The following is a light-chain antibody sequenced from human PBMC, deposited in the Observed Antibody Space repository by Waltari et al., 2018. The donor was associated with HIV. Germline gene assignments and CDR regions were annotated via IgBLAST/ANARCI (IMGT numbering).Light chain of an antibody. V-gene: IGLV1-44*01. CDR1: SSNIGSNS. Sequence: QSVLTQPPSASGTPGQRVTISCSGGSSNIGSNSVHWYQQLPGTAPRPLLYRAIPRPPRVPDRFSGSKSGTSAALAISGLQSEDEADYYCATWDDTLNGVIFGGGTKLTVL. J-gene: IGLJ2*01. CDR2: RAI. CDR3: ATWDDTLNGVI.